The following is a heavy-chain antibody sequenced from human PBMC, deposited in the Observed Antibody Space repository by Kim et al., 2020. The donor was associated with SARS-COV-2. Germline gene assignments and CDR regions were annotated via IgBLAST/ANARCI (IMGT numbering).Heavy chain of an antibody. V-gene: IGHV3-7*01. D-gene: IGHD6-13*01. CDR3: ARDRGSSWYVVYYYYYGMDV. J-gene: IGHJ6*02. Sequence: GGSLRLSCAASGFTFSSYWMSWVRQAPGKGLEWVANIKQDGSEKYYVDSVKGRFTISRDNAKNSLYLQTNSLRAEDTAVYYCARDRGSSWYVVYYYYYGMDVWGQGTTVTVSS. CDR2: IKQDGSEK. CDR1: GFTFSSYW.